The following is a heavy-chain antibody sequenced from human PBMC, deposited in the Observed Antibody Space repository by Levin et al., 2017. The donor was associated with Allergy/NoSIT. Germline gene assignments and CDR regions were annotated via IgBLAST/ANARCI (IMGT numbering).Heavy chain of an antibody. D-gene: IGHD4-17*01. CDR3: ARTGDDY. CDR1: GFTFTNYW. CDR2: IDQGGSGK. V-gene: IGHV3-7*04. Sequence: PGESLKISCAASGFTFTNYWMTWVRQAPGKGLEWVANIDQGGSGKYYVDSVKGRFTISRDNDMNSLYLQMNSLRAEETAVYFCARTGDDYWGQGTLVTVSS. J-gene: IGHJ4*02.